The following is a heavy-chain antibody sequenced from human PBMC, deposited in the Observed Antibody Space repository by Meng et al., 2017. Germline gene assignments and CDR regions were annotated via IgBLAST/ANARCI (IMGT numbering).Heavy chain of an antibody. V-gene: IGHV3-33*01. J-gene: IGHJ6*02. CDR1: GFTFSSYG. CDR3: ARDQRGYDILTGYYNGGYYYGMDV. CDR2: IWYDGSNK. D-gene: IGHD3-9*01. Sequence: GESLKISCAASGFTFSSYGMHWVRQAPGKGLEWVAVIWYDGSNKYYADAVKGRFTISRDNSKNTLYLQMNSLRAEDTAVYYCARDQRGYDILTGYYNGGYYYGMDVWGQGTTVT.